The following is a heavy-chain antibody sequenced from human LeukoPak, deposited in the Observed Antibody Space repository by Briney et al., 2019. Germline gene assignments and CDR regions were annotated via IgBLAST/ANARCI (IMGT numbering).Heavy chain of an antibody. D-gene: IGHD2-21*02. CDR2: FGTRHTHI. J-gene: IGHJ6*02. Sequence: GGSLRLSCAASGFTFSSYAMSWVRQAPGKGLEWVALFGTRHTHIFYADSVEGRFAISRDNSKNTVYLQMNSLRVEDAAVYYCAARLPLYGMDVWGQGTTVTVSS. CDR3: AARLPLYGMDV. V-gene: IGHV3-23*01. CDR1: GFTFSSYA.